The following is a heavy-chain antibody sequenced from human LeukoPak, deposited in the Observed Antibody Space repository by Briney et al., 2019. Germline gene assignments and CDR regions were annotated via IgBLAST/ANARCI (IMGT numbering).Heavy chain of an antibody. V-gene: IGHV5-51*01. CDR1: GYSFTSYW. CDR2: IYPGDSDT. D-gene: IGHD5-18*01. J-gene: IGHJ4*02. CDR3: VAYTFGYFDY. Sequence: GESLKISCKGSGYSFTSYWIGWVRQMPGKGLEWMGIIYPGDSDTRYSPSFQGQVTISVDKSITTAYLQWSSLKASDTAIYYCVAYTFGYFDYWGQGALVTVSS.